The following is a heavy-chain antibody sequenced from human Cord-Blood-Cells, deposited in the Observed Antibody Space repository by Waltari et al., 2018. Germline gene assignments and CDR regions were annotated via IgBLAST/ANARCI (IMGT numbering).Heavy chain of an antibody. D-gene: IGHD6-13*01. Sequence: QVQLQESGPGLVKPSQTLSLTCTVSGGSISSGDYYWSWTRQPPGKGLEWIGYIYYSGSTYYNPSLKSRVTISVDTSKNQFSLKLSSVTAADTAVYYCARDPRQFSSSWYYYYYGMDVWGQGTTVTVSS. J-gene: IGHJ6*02. V-gene: IGHV4-30-4*08. CDR1: GGSISSGDYY. CDR3: ARDPRQFSSSWYYYYYGMDV. CDR2: IYYSGST.